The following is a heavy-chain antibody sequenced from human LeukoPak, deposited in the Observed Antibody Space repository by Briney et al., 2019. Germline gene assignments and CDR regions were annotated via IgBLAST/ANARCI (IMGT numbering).Heavy chain of an antibody. V-gene: IGHV4-59*01. CDR2: IYYSGST. CDR1: GGSISSYY. Sequence: SETLSLTCTVSGGSISSYYWSWLRQPTGKGLEWIGYIYYSGSTNYNPALKSRVTISVDTSKNQFSLKLSSVTAADTAVYYCARDNWDGYFDYWGQGTLVTVSS. CDR3: ARDNWDGYFDY. D-gene: IGHD1-20*01. J-gene: IGHJ4*02.